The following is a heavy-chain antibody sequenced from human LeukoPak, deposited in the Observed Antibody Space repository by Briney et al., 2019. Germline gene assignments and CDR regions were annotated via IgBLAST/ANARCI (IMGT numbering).Heavy chain of an antibody. D-gene: IGHD3-22*01. CDR2: INPSGGST. CDR1: GYTFTSYY. CDR3: ARDLGYYYDSSGYYLSFVGSFDY. Sequence: ASVKVSCKASGYTFTSYYMHWVRRAPGQGLEWMGIINPSGGSTSYAQKFQGRVTMTRDTSTSTVYMELSSLRSEDAAVYYCARDLGYYYDSSGYYLSFVGSFDYWGQGTLVTVSS. J-gene: IGHJ4*02. V-gene: IGHV1-46*01.